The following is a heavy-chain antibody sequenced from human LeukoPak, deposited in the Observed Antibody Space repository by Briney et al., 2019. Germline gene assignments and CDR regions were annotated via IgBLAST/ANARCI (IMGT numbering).Heavy chain of an antibody. CDR2: ISGSGGST. CDR1: GFTFSSYA. V-gene: IGHV3-23*01. J-gene: IGHJ6*03. D-gene: IGHD6-13*01. Sequence: PGGSLRLSCAASGFTFSSYAMSWVRQAPGKGLEWVSAISGSGGSTYYADSVKGRFTISRDNSKNTLYLQMNSLRAEDTAVYYCAREGIAAAGTGYYMDVWGKRTTVTVSS. CDR3: AREGIAAAGTGYYMDV.